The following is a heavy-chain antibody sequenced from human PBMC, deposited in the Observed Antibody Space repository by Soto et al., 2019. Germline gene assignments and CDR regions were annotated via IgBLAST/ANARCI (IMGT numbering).Heavy chain of an antibody. D-gene: IGHD3-22*01. V-gene: IGHV3-23*01. CDR3: ANSTVLGGYLDN. Sequence: EVQLLESGGGLVQPGGSLRLSCAASGFTFSSYAMSWVRQAPGMGMEWVSTISGSGSSTYYADSVKGRLTISRDNAKNALYLHISSLRAEYAAVYYCANSTVLGGYLDNWCQGTLVTVSS. CDR2: ISGSGSST. J-gene: IGHJ4*02. CDR1: GFTFSSYA.